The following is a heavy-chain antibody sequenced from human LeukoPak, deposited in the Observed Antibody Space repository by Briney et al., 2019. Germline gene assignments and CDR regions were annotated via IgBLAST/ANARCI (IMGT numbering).Heavy chain of an antibody. CDR2: ISYDGSNK. V-gene: IGHV3-30*03. D-gene: IGHD3-22*01. J-gene: IGHJ4*02. Sequence: GGSLRLSCAASEFTFSSYSMNWVRQAPGKGLEWVAVISYDGSNKYYADSVKGRFTISRDNSKNTLYLQMNSLRAEDTAVYYCARVPGYDSSGYFDYWGQGTLVTVSS. CDR3: ARVPGYDSSGYFDY. CDR1: EFTFSSYS.